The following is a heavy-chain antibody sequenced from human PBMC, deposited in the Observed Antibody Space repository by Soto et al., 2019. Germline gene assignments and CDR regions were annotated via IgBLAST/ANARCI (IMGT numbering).Heavy chain of an antibody. V-gene: IGHV1-69*02. CDR3: ARDRDNSNWPNFDY. Sequence: QVQLVQSGSEVKKPGSSVKVSCKASGGTFSIYTISWVRQAPGQGLEWMGRVIPIFDVTSYAQRFQGRVTITADKXATTAYMELISLRSEDTAVYYCARDRDNSNWPNFDYWGQGTLVTVSS. D-gene: IGHD6-13*01. J-gene: IGHJ4*02. CDR1: GGTFSIYT. CDR2: VIPIFDVT.